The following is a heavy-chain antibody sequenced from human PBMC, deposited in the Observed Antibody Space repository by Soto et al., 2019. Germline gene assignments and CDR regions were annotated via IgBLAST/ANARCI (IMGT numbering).Heavy chain of an antibody. Sequence: EVQLVESGGGLVTPGESLRLSCVASGFTFSNAWMSWVRQVPGKGLEWIGRITSKSAGATTAYAAPVTGRFTVSRDDLKNTLYLQVNSLKTEDTGIYYCYTEHTLFMAHWGQGTLVTVSS. CDR2: ITSKSAGATT. J-gene: IGHJ4*02. CDR3: YTEHTLFMAH. V-gene: IGHV3-15*01. CDR1: GFTFSNAW.